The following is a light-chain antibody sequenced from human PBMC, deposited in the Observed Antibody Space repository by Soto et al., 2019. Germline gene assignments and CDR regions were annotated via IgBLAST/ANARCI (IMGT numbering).Light chain of an antibody. CDR1: QSVSSSY. V-gene: IGKV3-20*01. CDR2: GAS. CDR3: QQYRSSPPYT. J-gene: IGKJ2*01. Sequence: EIVLTQSPGTLSLSPWERATLSCRASQSVSSSYLAWYQQKPGQAPRLLIYGASSRATGIPDRFSGSGSGTDFTLTISRLEPEDFAVYYCQQYRSSPPYTFGQGTKLEI.